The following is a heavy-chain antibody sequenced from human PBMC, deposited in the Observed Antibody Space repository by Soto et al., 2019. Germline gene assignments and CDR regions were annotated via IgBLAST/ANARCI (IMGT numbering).Heavy chain of an antibody. CDR3: AKCYVGKVSTSGWCNWFDP. CDR1: GFTFSSSA. Sequence: EVRLLESGGGLAQPGGSRRLSCAASGFTFSSSAMNWVRQAPGKGLEWVSSIRVGGGDTFYADSVRGRFTVSRDISRNTLYLQMNSLRAEDTAIYYCAKCYVGKVSTSGWCNWFDPWGQGTLVTVSS. V-gene: IGHV3-23*01. J-gene: IGHJ5*02. CDR2: IRVGGGDT. D-gene: IGHD6-19*01.